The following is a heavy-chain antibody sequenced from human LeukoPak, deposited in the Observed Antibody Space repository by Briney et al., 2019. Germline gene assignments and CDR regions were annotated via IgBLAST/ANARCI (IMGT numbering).Heavy chain of an antibody. Sequence: PGRSLRLSCAASGFTFSSYAMHWVRQAPGKGLEWVAVISYDGSNKYYADSVKGRFTISRDNSKNTLYLQMNSLRAEDTAVYYCARDPDDYGDYSYFDYWDQGTLVTVSS. CDR3: ARDPDDYGDYSYFDY. D-gene: IGHD4-17*01. CDR1: GFTFSSYA. CDR2: ISYDGSNK. V-gene: IGHV3-30-3*01. J-gene: IGHJ4*02.